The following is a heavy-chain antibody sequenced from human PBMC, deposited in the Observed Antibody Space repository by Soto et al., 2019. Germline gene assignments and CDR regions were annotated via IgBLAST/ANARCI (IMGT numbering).Heavy chain of an antibody. J-gene: IGHJ3*02. D-gene: IGHD3-22*01. CDR2: ISYDGSNK. CDR3: ARDSSAHDSSGHDAFDI. V-gene: IGHV3-30-3*01. Sequence: QVQLVESGGGVVQPGGSLRLSCAASGFTFSSYAMHWVRQAPGKGLEWVAVISYDGSNKYYADSVKGRFTISRDNSKNTLYLQMNSLRAEDTAVYYCARDSSAHDSSGHDAFDIWGQGTMVTVSS. CDR1: GFTFSSYA.